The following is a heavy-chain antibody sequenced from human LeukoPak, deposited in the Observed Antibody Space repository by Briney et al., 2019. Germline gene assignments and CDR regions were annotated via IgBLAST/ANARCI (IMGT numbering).Heavy chain of an antibody. J-gene: IGHJ4*02. CDR3: ARVKREGGGEAYFDY. CDR2: IYTSGST. Sequence: SETLSLTCTVSGGSISSYYWSWIRQPAGKGLEWIGRIYTSGSTNYNPSLKSRVTMSVDTSKNQFSLKLSSVTAADTAVYYCARVKREGGGEAYFDYWGQGTLVTVSS. CDR1: GGSISSYY. V-gene: IGHV4-4*07. D-gene: IGHD3-10*01.